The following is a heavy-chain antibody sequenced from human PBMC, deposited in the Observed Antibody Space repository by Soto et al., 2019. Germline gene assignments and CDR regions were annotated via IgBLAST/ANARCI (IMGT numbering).Heavy chain of an antibody. Sequence: QLQQWGAGLLKPSETLSLTCAVYNGYFSKSYWNWIRQSPGKGLEWIGEINQSGATNYNPSLKSRVLISVHPSKVLFFLKLKSLTAADTALYYCARGYYSASGSSFPYCGHGTLVTVS. V-gene: IGHV4-34*01. J-gene: IGHJ4*01. D-gene: IGHD3-10*01. CDR3: ARGYYSASGSSFPY. CDR1: NGYFSKSY. CDR2: INQSGAT.